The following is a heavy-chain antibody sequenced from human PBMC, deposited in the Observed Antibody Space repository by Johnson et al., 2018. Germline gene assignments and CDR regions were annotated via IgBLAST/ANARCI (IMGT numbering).Heavy chain of an antibody. CDR1: GFTFSNCG. Sequence: QVQLVESGGGVVQPGGSLRLSCVASGFTFSNCGMHWVRQAPGKGLDWVALIWYDGSNKYYADSVKGRFIISRDNSKNTLYLQMNSLRAEDTAVYYCARFVRRDAFDIWGQGTMGTVSS. J-gene: IGHJ3*02. CDR3: ARFVRRDAFDI. CDR2: IWYDGSNK. D-gene: IGHD6-6*01. V-gene: IGHV3-33*01.